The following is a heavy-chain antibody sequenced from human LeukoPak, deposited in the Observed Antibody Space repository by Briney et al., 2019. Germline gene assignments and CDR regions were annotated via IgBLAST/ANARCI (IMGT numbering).Heavy chain of an antibody. Sequence: PSETLSLTCTVSGGSINSYYCSWIRQPPGKGLEWIGYIYYSGSTNYNPSLKSRVTISVDTSKNQFSLKLSSVTAADTAVYYCARGAPYYYDSSGYLFDYWGQGTLVTVSS. CDR1: GGSINSYY. CDR3: ARGAPYYYDSSGYLFDY. CDR2: IYYSGST. D-gene: IGHD3-22*01. V-gene: IGHV4-59*01. J-gene: IGHJ4*02.